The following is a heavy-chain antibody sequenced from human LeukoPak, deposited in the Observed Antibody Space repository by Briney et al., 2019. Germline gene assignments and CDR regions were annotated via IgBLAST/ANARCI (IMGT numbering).Heavy chain of an antibody. J-gene: IGHJ4*02. D-gene: IGHD3-10*01. CDR3: ARGGVDYYGSGTYYLMYYFDY. V-gene: IGHV3-23*01. CDR1: GFAFNTYG. CDR2: ISGSGGAT. Sequence: GGSLRLSCAASGFAFNTYGMSWVRQAPGKGLEWVSGISGSGGATYYADSVKGRFTISRDDPHNTLYLQMNSLRAEDTAVYFCARGGVDYYGSGTYYLMYYFDYWGQGALVTVSS.